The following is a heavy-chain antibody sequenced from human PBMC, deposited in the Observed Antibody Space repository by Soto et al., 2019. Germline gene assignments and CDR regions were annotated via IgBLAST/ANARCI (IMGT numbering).Heavy chain of an antibody. J-gene: IGHJ5*02. Sequence: QVQLQESGPGLVKPSETLSLTCTVSGGSISSYYWSWIRQPPGKGLEWIGYIYYSGSTNYNPSLKSRVTISVDTSKNQFSLKLSSVTAADTAVYYCARGGANVRYFDWLLPDNWFDPWGQGTLVTVSS. CDR3: ARGGANVRYFDWLLPDNWFDP. CDR1: GGSISSYY. V-gene: IGHV4-59*01. D-gene: IGHD3-9*01. CDR2: IYYSGST.